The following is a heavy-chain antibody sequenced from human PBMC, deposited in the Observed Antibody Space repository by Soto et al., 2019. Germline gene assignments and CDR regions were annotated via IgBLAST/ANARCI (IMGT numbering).Heavy chain of an antibody. V-gene: IGHV1-46*01. D-gene: IGHD2-8*02. CDR2: INPSVGST. CDR1: GYTFTSYY. J-gene: IGHJ4*01. Sequence: ASVKVSCKASGYTFTSYYMHWVRQAPGQGLEWMGIINPSVGSTSYTQKFQGRVTMTRHTSTSTVYMELSSLRSEDTAVYYCAREGQLTGGFDYWGQGTLVTVSS. CDR3: AREGQLTGGFDY.